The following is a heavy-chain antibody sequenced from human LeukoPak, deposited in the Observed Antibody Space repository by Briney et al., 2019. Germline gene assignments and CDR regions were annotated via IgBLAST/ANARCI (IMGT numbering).Heavy chain of an antibody. Sequence: GGSLRLSCAASGFTFSDQYIDWVRQAPGKGLEWVGRIRSKIDGGATDYAAPVKGRFTISRDDSKNTLYLQINSLKIEDTAMYYCYTSITDYWGQGTLVTVSS. CDR1: GFTFSDQY. CDR3: YTSITDY. J-gene: IGHJ4*02. D-gene: IGHD2-21*01. V-gene: IGHV3-15*07. CDR2: IRSKIDGGAT.